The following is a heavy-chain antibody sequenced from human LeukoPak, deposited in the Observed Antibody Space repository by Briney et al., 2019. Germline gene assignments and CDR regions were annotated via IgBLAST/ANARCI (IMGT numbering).Heavy chain of an antibody. V-gene: IGHV4-4*02. CDR1: GGSISSSNW. J-gene: IGHJ3*02. D-gene: IGHD4-17*01. CDR2: IYHSGST. Sequence: PSGTLSLTCAVSGGSISSSNWWSWVRQPPGKGLEWIGYIYHSGSTYYNPSLKSRVTISVDRSKNQFSLKLSSVTAADTAVYYCARDLGTNYGDYVGAFDIWGQGTMVTVSS. CDR3: ARDLGTNYGDYVGAFDI.